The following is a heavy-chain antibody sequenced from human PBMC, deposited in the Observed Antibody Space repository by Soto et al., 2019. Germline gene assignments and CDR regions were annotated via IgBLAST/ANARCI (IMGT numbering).Heavy chain of an antibody. J-gene: IGHJ3*02. D-gene: IGHD3-9*01. CDR3: VRDLYDILTGYSYDAFDI. Sequence: EVQLVESGGGLVQPGGSLRLSCAASGFTFSSYWMSWVRQAPGKGLEWVANIKQDGSEKYYVDSVKGRFTISRDNAKNSLYLQMNSLRAEDTAVYYCVRDLYDILTGYSYDAFDIWGQGTMVTVSS. CDR2: IKQDGSEK. CDR1: GFTFSSYW. V-gene: IGHV3-7*01.